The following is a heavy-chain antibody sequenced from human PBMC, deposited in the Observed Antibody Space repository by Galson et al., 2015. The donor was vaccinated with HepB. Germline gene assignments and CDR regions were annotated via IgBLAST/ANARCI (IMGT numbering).Heavy chain of an antibody. Sequence: SLRLSCAASGFTFSSYAMHWVRQAPGKGLEWVAVISYDGSNKYYADSVKGRFTISRDNSKNTLYLQMNSLRAEDTAVYYCARGPHYYDSSGYGLLLGYWGQGTLVTVSS. D-gene: IGHD3-22*01. CDR1: GFTFSSYA. J-gene: IGHJ4*02. V-gene: IGHV3-30*04. CDR3: ARGPHYYDSSGYGLLLGY. CDR2: ISYDGSNK.